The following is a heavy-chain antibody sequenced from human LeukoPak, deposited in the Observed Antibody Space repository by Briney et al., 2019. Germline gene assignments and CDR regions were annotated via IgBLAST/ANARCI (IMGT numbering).Heavy chain of an antibody. CDR2: ISSSSRCI. CDR3: ARTRRADYYDSSNY. CDR1: GFRFSSYS. V-gene: IGHV3-21*06. D-gene: IGHD3-22*01. J-gene: IGHJ4*02. Sequence: GGSLRLSCAASGFRFSSYSMNWVRQVPGQGLEWVSCISSSSRCIYYADSVKGRFTISRDDAKNSLYLQMNSLRAEDTAVYYCARTRRADYYDSSNYWGQGTLVTVSS.